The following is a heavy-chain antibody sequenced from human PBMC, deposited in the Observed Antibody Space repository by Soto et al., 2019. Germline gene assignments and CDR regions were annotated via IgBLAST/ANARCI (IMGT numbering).Heavy chain of an antibody. CDR1: GFTFSTYA. D-gene: IGHD4-17*01. Sequence: PGGSLRLSCAASGFTFSTYAMAWVRQAPGKGLEWVSVISGSGGSTYYADSVKGRFTISRDNSKNTLYLQMDSLRAEDTAVYYCAKDPVTPDTNWGQRTLVTVSS. V-gene: IGHV3-23*01. J-gene: IGHJ4*02. CDR2: ISGSGGST. CDR3: AKDPVTPDTN.